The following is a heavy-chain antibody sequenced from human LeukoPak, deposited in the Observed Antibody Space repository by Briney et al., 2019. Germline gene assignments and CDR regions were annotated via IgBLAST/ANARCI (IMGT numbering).Heavy chain of an antibody. CDR2: IIPILGIA. Sequence: ASVKVSCKASGYTFTSYGISWVRQAPGQGLEWMGRIIPILGIANYAQKFQGRVTITADKSTSTAYMELSSLRSEDTAVYYCARAGYSGSYRWFDPWGQGTLVTVSS. D-gene: IGHD1-26*01. CDR1: GYTFTSYG. V-gene: IGHV1-69*04. J-gene: IGHJ5*02. CDR3: ARAGYSGSYRWFDP.